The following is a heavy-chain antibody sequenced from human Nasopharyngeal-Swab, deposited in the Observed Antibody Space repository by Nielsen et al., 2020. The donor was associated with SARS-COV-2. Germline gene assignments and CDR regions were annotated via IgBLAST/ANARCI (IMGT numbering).Heavy chain of an antibody. CDR2: IYSGGST. CDR1: GFTVTMNY. J-gene: IGHJ6*02. CDR3: ATWGIAVADYYYGMDV. Sequence: GESLKISCVASGFTVTMNYMTWVRQAPEKGLEWVSVIYSGGSTYYADSVKGRFTISRDNSKNTLYLQMSSLRAEDTALYHCATWGIAVADYYYGMDVWGQGTTVTVSS. V-gene: IGHV3-66*01. D-gene: IGHD6-19*01.